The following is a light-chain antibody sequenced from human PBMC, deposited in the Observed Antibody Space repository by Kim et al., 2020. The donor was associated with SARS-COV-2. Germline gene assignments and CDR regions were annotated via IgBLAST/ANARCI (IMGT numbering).Light chain of an antibody. CDR2: SND. Sequence: ELTQPPSVSGTPGQRVTISCSGGRSDIGSNTVNWYQQLPGKSPRVVIYSNDQRPSGVPGRFSGSRSGTSASLAISGLQSDDEADYFCASWNDGLGGPVFGGGTQLTV. V-gene: IGLV1-44*01. J-gene: IGLJ2*01. CDR1: RSDIGSNT. CDR3: ASWNDGLGGPV.